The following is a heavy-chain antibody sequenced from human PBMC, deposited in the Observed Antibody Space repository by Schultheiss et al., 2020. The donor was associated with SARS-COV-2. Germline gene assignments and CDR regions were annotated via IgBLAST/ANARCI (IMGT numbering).Heavy chain of an antibody. CDR3: ARDHPRKIVVVVAIRGNMDV. J-gene: IGHJ6*02. CDR1: GFMFNSYI. CDR2: SSYDGSRK. D-gene: IGHD2-21*01. V-gene: IGHV3-30*04. Sequence: GESLKISCAVSGFMFNSYIVHWVRQAPGKGLEWVAVSSYDGSRKYYADSVKGRFTTSRDNSKNTLYLQMNSLRADDTAVYYCARDHPRKIVVVVAIRGNMDVWGQGTTVTVSS.